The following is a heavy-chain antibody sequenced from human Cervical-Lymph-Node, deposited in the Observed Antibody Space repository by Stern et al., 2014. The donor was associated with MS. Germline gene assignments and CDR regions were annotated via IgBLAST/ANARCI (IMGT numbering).Heavy chain of an antibody. J-gene: IGHJ4*02. CDR2: ISASNGNT. Sequence: QVQLVQSGAEVKKPGASVKVSCKASGYTFTSYGISWVRQAPGQGLEWMGWISASNGNTNYAQKLQGRVTMTTDTSTSTAYMELRSLRSDDTAVYYCARDPHYYDSSGYQVHFDYWGQGTLVTVSS. CDR3: ARDPHYYDSSGYQVHFDY. D-gene: IGHD3-22*01. V-gene: IGHV1-18*01. CDR1: GYTFTSYG.